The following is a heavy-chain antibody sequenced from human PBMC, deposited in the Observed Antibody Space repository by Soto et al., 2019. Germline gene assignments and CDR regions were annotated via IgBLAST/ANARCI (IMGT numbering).Heavy chain of an antibody. D-gene: IGHD5-18*01. CDR3: ARDKREYSYGYDYYYYYGMDV. CDR2: IYYSGST. CDR1: GGSISSYY. J-gene: IGHJ6*02. V-gene: IGHV4-59*01. Sequence: SETLSLTCTVSGGSISSYYWSWIRQPPGKGLEWIGYIYYSGSTNYNPSLKSRVTISVDTSKNQFSLKLSSVTAADTAVYYCARDKREYSYGYDYYYYYGMDVWGQGTTVTVSS.